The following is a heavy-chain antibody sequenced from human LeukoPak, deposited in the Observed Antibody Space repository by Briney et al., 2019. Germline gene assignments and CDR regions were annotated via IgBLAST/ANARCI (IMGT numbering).Heavy chain of an antibody. V-gene: IGHV3-23*01. CDR2: ISDNGGST. D-gene: IGHD1-26*01. CDR3: ARGSRYSGYPDLYSGSYYTFDY. Sequence: GGSLRLSCAASGFIFSSSGMSWVRQAPGKGLEWVSTISDNGGSTYYPDSVKGRFTISRDNSKNSLYLQMNSLRAEDTAMYYCARGSRYSGYPDLYSGSYYTFDYWGQGTLVTVSS. CDR1: GFIFSSSG. J-gene: IGHJ4*02.